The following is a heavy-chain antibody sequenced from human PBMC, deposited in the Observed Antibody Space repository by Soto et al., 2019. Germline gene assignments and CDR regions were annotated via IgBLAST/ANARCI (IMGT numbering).Heavy chain of an antibody. J-gene: IGHJ6*02. V-gene: IGHV4-31*03. D-gene: IGHD2-2*02. CDR1: GGSISSGGYY. CDR2: IYYSGST. CDR3: ARGGYCSSTSCYNYPSYYYYYYGMDV. Sequence: LSLTCTVSGGSISSGGYYWSWIRQHPGKGLEWIGYIYYSGSTYYNPSLKSRVTISVDTSKNQFSLKLSSVTAADTAVYYCARGGYCSSTSCYNYPSYYYYYYGMDVWGQGTTVTVPS.